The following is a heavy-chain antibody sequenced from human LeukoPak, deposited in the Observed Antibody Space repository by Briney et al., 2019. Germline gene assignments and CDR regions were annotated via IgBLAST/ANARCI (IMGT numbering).Heavy chain of an antibody. J-gene: IGHJ6*02. CDR3: ARDVVGDV. CDR2: ISSSSSYI. D-gene: IGHD6-6*01. V-gene: IGHV3-21*05. Sequence: AGGSLRLSCAASGFTFSTYSMNWVRQAPGKGLEWVSYISSSSSYIYYADSVKGRFTFPRDNAKNSLYLQMNSLRAEDTAVYYCARDVVGDVWGQGTTVTVSS. CDR1: GFTFSTYS.